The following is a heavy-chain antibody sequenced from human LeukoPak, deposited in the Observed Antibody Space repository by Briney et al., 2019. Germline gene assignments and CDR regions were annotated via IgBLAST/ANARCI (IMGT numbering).Heavy chain of an antibody. CDR2: ISSDGGST. D-gene: IGHD6-19*01. CDR3: AIAVALSR. V-gene: IGHV3-64D*08. J-gene: IGHJ4*02. Sequence: PGGSLRRSCSASGFTFSTYPMHWVRQAPGKGLEYVSAISSDGGSTYYADSVKGRFTISRDNSKNTLFLQVNSVRAEDTAVYYCAIAVALSRWGQGTLVTVSS. CDR1: GFTFSTYP.